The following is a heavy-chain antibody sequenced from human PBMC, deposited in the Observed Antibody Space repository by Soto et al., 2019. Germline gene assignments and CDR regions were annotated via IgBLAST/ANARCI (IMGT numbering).Heavy chain of an antibody. V-gene: IGHV6-1*01. J-gene: IGHJ4*01. Sequence: SQTLSLTCAITGDSVSSNSAGWNWVRQSPSRGLEWLGRTYYRSKWYYEYAVSVRGRITINPDTSKNQYSLQLNSVTPEDTAVYFCARGEQYSGRTFDYWGQGTLVTVSS. CDR1: GDSVSSNSAG. D-gene: IGHD1-26*01. CDR2: TYYRSKWYY. CDR3: ARGEQYSGRTFDY.